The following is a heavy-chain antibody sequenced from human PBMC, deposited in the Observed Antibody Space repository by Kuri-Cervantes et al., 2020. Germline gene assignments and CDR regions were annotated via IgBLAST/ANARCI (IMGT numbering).Heavy chain of an antibody. J-gene: IGHJ6*02. Sequence: GESLKISCAASPFTLSSCDMHWVRQPTGKDLQWVSALGIVGDTSCPGSVKGRFTISREDSENSSYLKMNSLRAGDTAVYYCAKAPSTSCCEWWSFDLWGQGSTVTVSS. D-gene: IGHD2-15*01. CDR1: PFTLSSCD. CDR2: LGIVGDT. CDR3: AKAPSTSCCEWWSFDL. V-gene: IGHV3-13*01.